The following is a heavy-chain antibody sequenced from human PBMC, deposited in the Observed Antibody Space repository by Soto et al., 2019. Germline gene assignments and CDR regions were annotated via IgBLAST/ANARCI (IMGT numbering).Heavy chain of an antibody. CDR3: ARDRHNNFFDP. Sequence: PSETLSLTCTVSGGSISSGGYYWSWIRQHPGKGLEWIGYISYSGSTYYNPSLESRVAISLDTSRSQFSLTLHSVTAADTAIYYCARDRHNNFFDPWGQGTLVTVSS. J-gene: IGHJ5*02. CDR1: GGSISSGGYY. D-gene: IGHD6-6*01. CDR2: ISYSGST. V-gene: IGHV4-31*03.